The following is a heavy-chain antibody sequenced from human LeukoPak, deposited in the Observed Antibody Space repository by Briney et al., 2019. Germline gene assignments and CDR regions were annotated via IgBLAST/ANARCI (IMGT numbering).Heavy chain of an antibody. D-gene: IGHD5-18*01. V-gene: IGHV3-23*01. J-gene: IGHJ4*02. CDR2: ISESGGST. Sequence: PGGSLRLSCAASGFTFRSYAMSWVRQAPGKGLEWVSDISESGGSTHYADSVKGRFTISRDNSKNTLYLQMNTLRAEDTAVYFCAKIRGYTYGFGDYWGQGILVTVPS. CDR3: AKIRGYTYGFGDY. CDR1: GFTFRSYA.